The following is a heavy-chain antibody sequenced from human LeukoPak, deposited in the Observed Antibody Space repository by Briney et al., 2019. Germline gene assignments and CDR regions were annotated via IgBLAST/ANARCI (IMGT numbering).Heavy chain of an antibody. CDR3: ARGGGSGIDYYYYGMDV. J-gene: IGHJ6*04. D-gene: IGHD3-10*01. CDR1: GGTFSSYA. V-gene: IGHV1-69*13. CDR2: IIPIFGTA. Sequence: SVKVSCKASGGTFSSYAISWVRQAPGQGLEWMGGIIPIFGTANYAQKFQGRVTITADESTSTAYMELSSLRSEDTAVYYCARGGGSGIDYYYYGMDVWGKGTTVTVPS.